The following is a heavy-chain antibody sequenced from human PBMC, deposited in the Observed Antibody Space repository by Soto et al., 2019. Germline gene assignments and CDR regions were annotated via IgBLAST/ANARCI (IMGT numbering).Heavy chain of an antibody. D-gene: IGHD2-2*01. V-gene: IGHV2-5*02. Sequence: QITLKESGPTLVKPTQTLTLTCTFSGFSLTTSGVGVGWIRQPPGKALEWLALIYWDDDKRYIPSLKSRLTITKDTSKNQVVLTMANMDPTDTATYYCARLLLYQGWFDPWGQGSLVTVSS. CDR1: GFSLTTSGVG. CDR2: IYWDDDK. J-gene: IGHJ5*02. CDR3: ARLLLYQGWFDP.